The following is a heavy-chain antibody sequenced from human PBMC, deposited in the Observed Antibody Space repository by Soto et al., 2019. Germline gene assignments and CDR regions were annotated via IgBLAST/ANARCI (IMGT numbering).Heavy chain of an antibody. CDR1: VFTLIRHT. V-gene: IGHV3-21*01. J-gene: IGHJ3*02. Sequence: KPGGSLRLACASSVFTLIRHTMNWIRQAPGKGLEWVSFIGSRTSDIYYADSVKGRFTISRDNAKNSLYLDLTRLRAEDTAVYFCVRDYYDTSGYPNTFDMWGQGTMVTVSS. CDR2: IGSRTSDI. CDR3: VRDYYDTSGYPNTFDM. D-gene: IGHD3-22*01.